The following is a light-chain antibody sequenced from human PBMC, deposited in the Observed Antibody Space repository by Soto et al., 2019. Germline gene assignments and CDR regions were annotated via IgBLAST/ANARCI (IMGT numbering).Light chain of an antibody. CDR1: QSVSSSY. J-gene: IGKJ1*01. CDR2: GAS. V-gene: IGKV3-20*01. CDR3: QQYDISPWT. Sequence: EIVLTHSPATLSLSPGERATLSCRASQSVSSSYLAWYQQKPGQAPRLLIYGASNRATGIPDRFSGSGSGTDFTLTIIRLEPEDFAVYYCQQYDISPWTFGQGTKVDIK.